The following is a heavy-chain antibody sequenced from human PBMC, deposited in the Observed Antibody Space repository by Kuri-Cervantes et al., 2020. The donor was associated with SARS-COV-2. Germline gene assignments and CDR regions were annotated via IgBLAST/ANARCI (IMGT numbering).Heavy chain of an antibody. CDR2: ISSSSSTI. CDR3: ARDLVATHSSFYY. J-gene: IGHJ4*02. CDR1: GFTFSSYS. D-gene: IGHD5-12*01. Sequence: GGSLRLSCAASGFTFSSYSMNWVRQAPGKGLEWVPYISSSSSTIYYADSVKGRFTISRDNAKNSLYLQMNSLRAEDTAVYYCARDLVATHSSFYYWGQGTLVTVSS. V-gene: IGHV3-48*01.